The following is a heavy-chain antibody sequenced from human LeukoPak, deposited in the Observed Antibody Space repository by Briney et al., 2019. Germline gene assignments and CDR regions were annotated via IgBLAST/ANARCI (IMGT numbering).Heavy chain of an antibody. Sequence: PGGSLRLSCAASGFTFSSYGMHWVRQAPGKGLEWVTVIWYDGSNKYYADSVKGRFTISRDNSKNTLYLQMNSLRAEDTAVYYCAREGYSSRLKPPSGMDVWGQGTTVTVSS. CDR1: GFTFSSYG. CDR2: IWYDGSNK. CDR3: AREGYSSRLKPPSGMDV. D-gene: IGHD6-13*01. V-gene: IGHV3-33*01. J-gene: IGHJ6*02.